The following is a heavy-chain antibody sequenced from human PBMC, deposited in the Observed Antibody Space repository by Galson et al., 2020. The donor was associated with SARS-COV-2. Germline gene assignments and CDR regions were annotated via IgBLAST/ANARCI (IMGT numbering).Heavy chain of an antibody. CDR3: ARAMTTVTHPYYYGMDV. D-gene: IGHD4-17*01. Sequence: LRLSCAVSGGSISSGGYSWSWIRQPPGKGLEWIGYIYYSASTYYNPSLKSRVTISVDTSKNQFSLKLSSVTAADTAVYYCARAMTTVTHPYYYGMDVWGQGTTVTVSS. CDR1: GGSISSGGYS. CDR2: IYYSAST. J-gene: IGHJ6*02. V-gene: IGHV4-30-4*07.